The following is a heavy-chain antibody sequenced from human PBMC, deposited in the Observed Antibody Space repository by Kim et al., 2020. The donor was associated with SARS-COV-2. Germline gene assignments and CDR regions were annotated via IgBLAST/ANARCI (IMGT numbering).Heavy chain of an antibody. V-gene: IGHV4-59*01. CDR3: ARGHSSNWYFDS. CDR1: GGSITNYY. D-gene: IGHD6-13*01. CDR2: IYYSGST. J-gene: IGHJ4*02. Sequence: SETLSLTCTVSGGSITNYYCSWIRQSPGKGLEWIGYIYYSGSTNYNPSLKSRVTISVDTSKNPFSLKLSSVTAADTAVYYCARGHSSNWYFDSWGQGTLVTVSS.